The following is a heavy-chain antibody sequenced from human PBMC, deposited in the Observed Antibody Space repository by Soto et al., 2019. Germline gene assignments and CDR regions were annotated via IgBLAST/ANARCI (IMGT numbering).Heavy chain of an antibody. J-gene: IGHJ6*02. CDR1: GFTFSSYK. V-gene: IGHV3-48*03. CDR2: ISRSGSTI. Sequence: HLRGPLSLAFAAPGFTFSSYKMNWFRQGPGKGPEWVSYISRSGSTIYYADSVKGRFTISRDNAKNSLYLQMNSLRAEDTAVYYCARDHKGGYYYDGMDVRGQGTTVTVSS. CDR3: ARDHKGGYYYDGMDV.